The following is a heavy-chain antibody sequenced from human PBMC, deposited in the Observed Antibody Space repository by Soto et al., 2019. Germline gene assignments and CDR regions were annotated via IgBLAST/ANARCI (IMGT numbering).Heavy chain of an antibody. CDR1: GGTFTNST. D-gene: IGHD2-21*01. J-gene: IGHJ4*02. V-gene: IGHV1-69*02. CDR2: IIPVLNIT. Sequence: QVQLVQSGTEMKGPGSSVKVSCETSGGTFTNSTFNWVRQAPGQGLEWMGWIIPVLNITNYAQKFQGRINIAADKATSTAYLSLSSLRSEDTSIYFCAKAPTASAPFLFCGQGTLVTVSS. CDR3: AKAPTASAPFLF.